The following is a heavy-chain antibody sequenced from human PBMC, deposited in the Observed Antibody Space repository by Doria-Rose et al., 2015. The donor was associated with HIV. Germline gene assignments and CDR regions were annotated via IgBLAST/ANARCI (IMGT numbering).Heavy chain of an antibody. Sequence: ITLKESGPVLVEPTETLTLTCTVSGVSLSSPGMGVSWIRQPPGKALEWLANIYSDDERSYKTSLKSRLTISRSTSKSQVVLTMTDMDPVDTATYYCARIKSSRWYHKYYFDFWGQGTLVIVS. V-gene: IGHV2-26*01. J-gene: IGHJ4*02. CDR3: ARIKSSRWYHKYYFDF. CDR2: IYSDDER. CDR1: GVSLSSPGMG. D-gene: IGHD6-13*01.